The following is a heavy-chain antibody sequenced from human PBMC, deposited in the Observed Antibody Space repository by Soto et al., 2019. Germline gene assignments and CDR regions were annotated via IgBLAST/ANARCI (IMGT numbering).Heavy chain of an antibody. D-gene: IGHD3-16*02. CDR3: ARGKLSDYVWGSYRYHFDY. CDR2: INHSGST. V-gene: IGHV4-34*01. Sequence: SETLSLTCAVSGGSFRGYYWSWIRQPPGKGLEWIGEINHSGSTNYNPSLKSRVTISVDTSKNQFSLKLSSVTAADTAVYYCARGKLSDYVWGSYRYHFDYWGQGTVVTVS. J-gene: IGHJ4*02. CDR1: GGSFRGYY.